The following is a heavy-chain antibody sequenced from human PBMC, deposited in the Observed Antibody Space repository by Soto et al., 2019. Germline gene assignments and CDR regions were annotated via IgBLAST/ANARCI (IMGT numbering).Heavy chain of an antibody. J-gene: IGHJ6*03. CDR3: AIFRSITIFGVVGLEMAV. D-gene: IGHD3-3*01. Sequence: LRVSWHVSADTIIDFGGSCVRQLPSKGLEWMGRIDPSDSYTNYSPSFQGHVTVSADKSISTAYLEWSSLEASDTAMYYCAIFRSITIFGVVGLEMAVRGNGTTVPV. CDR1: ADTIIDFG. V-gene: IGHV5-10-1*01. CDR2: IDPSDSYT.